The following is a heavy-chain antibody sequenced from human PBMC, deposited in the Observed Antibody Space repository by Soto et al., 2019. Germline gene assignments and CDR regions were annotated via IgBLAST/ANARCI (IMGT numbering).Heavy chain of an antibody. V-gene: IGHV2-5*02. CDR1: GFSLSTSGVG. CDR3: AHRPHNYASGSSYPLFYS. CDR2: IYWDDDQ. Sequence: SGPTLVNPTQTLTLTCTFSGFSLSTSGVGVGWLRQSPGKALEWLALIYWDDDQRYRPSLKSRLTITKDTSKNQVVLTMTNMDPLDTGTYYCAHRPHNYASGSSYPLFYSWGQATLVPVSS. J-gene: IGHJ4*02. D-gene: IGHD3-10*01.